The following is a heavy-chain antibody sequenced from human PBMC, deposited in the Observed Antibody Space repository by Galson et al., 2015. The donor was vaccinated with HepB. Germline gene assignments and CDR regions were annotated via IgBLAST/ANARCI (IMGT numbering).Heavy chain of an antibody. CDR3: AKERYFSCSTSACSAFDI. Sequence: SLRLSCAASGFTFDDYAMYWVRQAPGKGLEWVSGISWNSYSIGYADSVKGRFTISRDNSKNSLYLQMNSLRGEATALYYCAKERYFSCSTSACSAFDIWGQGTMVTGSS. V-gene: IGHV3-9*01. J-gene: IGHJ3*02. CDR2: ISWNSYSI. D-gene: IGHD3-9*01. CDR1: GFTFDDYA.